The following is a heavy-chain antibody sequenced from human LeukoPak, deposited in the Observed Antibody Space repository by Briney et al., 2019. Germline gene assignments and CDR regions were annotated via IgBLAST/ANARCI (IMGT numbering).Heavy chain of an antibody. CDR3: ARAYFTVYYFDY. V-gene: IGHV4-30-2*01. CDR1: GGSISSGGYY. J-gene: IGHJ4*02. CDR2: IYHSGST. D-gene: IGHD3-3*01. Sequence: PSQTLSLTCTVSGGSISSGGYYWSWIRQPPGKGLEWIGYIYHSGSTYYNPSLKSRVTISVDRSKNQFSLKLSSVTAADTAVYYCARAYFTVYYFDYWGQGTLVTVSS.